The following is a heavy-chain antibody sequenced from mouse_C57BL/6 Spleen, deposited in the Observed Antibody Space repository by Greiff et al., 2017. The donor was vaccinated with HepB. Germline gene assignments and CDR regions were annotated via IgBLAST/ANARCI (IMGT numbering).Heavy chain of an antibody. D-gene: IGHD2-1*01. CDR1: GYSITSGYY. V-gene: IGHV3-6*01. CDR2: ISYDGSN. CDR3: ARDEGNYDTWFAY. Sequence: EVKLEESGPGLVKPSQSLSLTCSVTGYSITSGYYWNWIRQFPGNKLEWMGYISYDGSNNYNPSLKNRISITRDTSKNQFFLKLNSVTTEDTATYYCARDEGNYDTWFAYWGQGTLVTVSA. J-gene: IGHJ3*01.